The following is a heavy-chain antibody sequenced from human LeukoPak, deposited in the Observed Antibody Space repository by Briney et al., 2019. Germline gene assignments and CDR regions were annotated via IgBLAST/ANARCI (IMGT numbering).Heavy chain of an antibody. D-gene: IGHD2-2*01. V-gene: IGHV4-59*08. CDR1: GASISTYN. J-gene: IGHJ5*02. CDR2: LFSSGST. CDR3: ARRAVVGSPARADNWFDP. Sequence: SGTLSLTCTVSGASISTYNWNWIRQPPGKGLEWLGYLFSSGSTNYNPSLKSRVTISVDTSKNQFSLKLSSVTAADTAVYYCARRAVVGSPARADNWFDPWGQGTLVTVSS.